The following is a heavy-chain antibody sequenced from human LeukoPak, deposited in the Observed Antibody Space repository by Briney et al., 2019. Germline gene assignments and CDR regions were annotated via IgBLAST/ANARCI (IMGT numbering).Heavy chain of an antibody. CDR3: ARLATTAVAPADY. V-gene: IGHV4-59*08. D-gene: IGHD4-23*01. CDR1: GETMRNYY. CDR2: IYYSGST. J-gene: IGHJ4*02. Sequence: SETLSLTCTVAGETMRNYYWNWIRQPPGKGLEWVGYIYYSGSTNYNPSLKSRVTVSIDRSKNQFSLKLTSVTAADTAVYYCARLATTAVAPADYWGQGTLVTVSS.